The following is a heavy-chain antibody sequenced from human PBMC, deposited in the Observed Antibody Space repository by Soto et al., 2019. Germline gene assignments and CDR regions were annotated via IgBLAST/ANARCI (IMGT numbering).Heavy chain of an antibody. CDR2: MNPNSGNT. CDR1: GYSFSDYD. D-gene: IGHD1-20*01. V-gene: IGHV1-8*01. J-gene: IGHJ5*02. Sequence: QVQLVQSGAEVKKPGASVKVSCKASGYSFSDYDINWVRQATGQGPEWMGWMNPNSGNTGYAQKFQGRVTMTRKTSINTADMELSSLGSEDTAVYYWARDNRYNGNDEGWFDPWGQGTLVTVSS. CDR3: ARDNRYNGNDEGWFDP.